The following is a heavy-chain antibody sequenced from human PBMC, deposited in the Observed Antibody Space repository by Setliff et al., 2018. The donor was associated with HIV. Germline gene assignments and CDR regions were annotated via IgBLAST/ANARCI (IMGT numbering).Heavy chain of an antibody. CDR3: ARHRYSSSINWFDP. Sequence: SETLSLTCNVSGFSFRNSFYNWGWIRQPPGKGLEWIGTIYYSGTTYYNPSLKSRVTISIDTSQNQFSLKLTSVTATDTAVYYCARHRYSSSINWFDPWGQGTLVTVSS. CDR1: GFSFRNSFYN. V-gene: IGHV4-39*01. J-gene: IGHJ5*02. D-gene: IGHD6-13*01. CDR2: IYYSGTT.